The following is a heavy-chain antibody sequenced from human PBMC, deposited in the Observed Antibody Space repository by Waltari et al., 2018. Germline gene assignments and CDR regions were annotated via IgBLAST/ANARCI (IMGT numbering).Heavy chain of an antibody. V-gene: IGHV4-61*01. CDR3: ARSSDYESVAYMP. CDR2: LFYRGAT. D-gene: IGHD3-22*01. Sequence: QVQLQESGPGLVRPSETLSLTCIVSGDSISNAKYYWSWIRQPPGKGLEWIGYLFYRGATNYNPSLESRVTISGDMSKNQFSLTLASVTAADTAIYYCARSSDYESVAYMPWGLGTLVTVSS. CDR1: GDSISNAKYY. J-gene: IGHJ5*02.